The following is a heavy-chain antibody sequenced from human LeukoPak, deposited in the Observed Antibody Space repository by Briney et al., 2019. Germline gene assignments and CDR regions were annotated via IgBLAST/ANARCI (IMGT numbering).Heavy chain of an antibody. J-gene: IGHJ6*03. V-gene: IGHV4-38-2*02. CDR2: IYHSGST. CDR1: GYSISSGYY. CDR3: ARSTPYSGSYRDYYYYYMDV. Sequence: PSETLSLTCTVSGYSISSGYYWGWIRQPPGKGLEWIGSIYHSGSTYYNPSLKSRVTISVDTSKNQFSLKLSSVTAADTAVYYCARSTPYSGSYRDYYYYYMDVWGKGTTVTISS. D-gene: IGHD1-26*01.